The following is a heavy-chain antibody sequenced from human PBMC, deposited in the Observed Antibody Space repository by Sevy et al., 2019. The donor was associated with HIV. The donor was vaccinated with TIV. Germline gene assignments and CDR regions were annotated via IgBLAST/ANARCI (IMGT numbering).Heavy chain of an antibody. CDR1: GGSISSSSYY. CDR2: IYYTGTT. J-gene: IGHJ6*02. Sequence: SENLSLTCTVSGGSISSSSYYWAWIRQSPGKGLEWIGSIYYTGTTHSNPSLKSRVTISKGISKNLFFLRLRSVTAADTAMYFCARPNSMASYTLDVWGQGTTVTVSS. V-gene: IGHV4-39*01. D-gene: IGHD3-10*01. CDR3: ARPNSMASYTLDV.